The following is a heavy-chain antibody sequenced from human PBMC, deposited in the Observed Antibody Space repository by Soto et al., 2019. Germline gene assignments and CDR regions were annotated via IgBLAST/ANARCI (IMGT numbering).Heavy chain of an antibody. CDR2: ISAYNGNT. Sequence: ASVKVSCKASGYTFSSYGINWVRPAPGQGREWMGWISAYNGNTNYAQKLQGRFTISRANSKNTMDLQMNSLRADDTAMYYCARVHSSSYHYFDYWGQGTGVTAPQ. CDR1: GYTFSSYG. D-gene: IGHD6-13*01. J-gene: IGHJ4*02. V-gene: IGHV1-18*01. CDR3: ARVHSSSYHYFDY.